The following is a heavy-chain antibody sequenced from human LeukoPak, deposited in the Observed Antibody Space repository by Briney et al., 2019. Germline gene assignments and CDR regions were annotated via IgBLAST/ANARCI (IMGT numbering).Heavy chain of an antibody. CDR2: MYHSGST. J-gene: IGHJ6*02. V-gene: IGHV4-39*07. CDR1: GGSISSTSYY. Sequence: PSETLSLTCTVSGGSISSTSYYWAWIRQPPGKGLEWIGSMYHSGSTYYNPSLKSRVTISVDTSKNQFSLKLSSVTAADTAVYYCASEGVWGQGTTVTVSS. CDR3: ASEGV.